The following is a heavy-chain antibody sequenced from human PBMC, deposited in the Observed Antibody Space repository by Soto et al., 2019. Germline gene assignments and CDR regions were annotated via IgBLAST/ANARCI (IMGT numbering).Heavy chain of an antibody. J-gene: IGHJ5*02. D-gene: IGHD2-8*01. V-gene: IGHV3-7*01. Sequence: EVQVVESGGGLVQPGGSLRLSCAASGFTFSSHWMTWVRQVPGKGLEWVANINQDGSDQYYVDSGKGRFTISRDNAKNSLGLHMNSRRVEDTAVYYCATSMRHTLNPWGQGTLVTVSS. CDR2: INQDGSDQ. CDR3: ATSMRHTLNP. CDR1: GFTFSSHW.